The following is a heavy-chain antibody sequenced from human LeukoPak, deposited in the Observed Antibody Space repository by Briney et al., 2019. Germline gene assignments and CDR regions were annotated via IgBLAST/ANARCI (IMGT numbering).Heavy chain of an antibody. CDR2: ISSSSSYI. J-gene: IGHJ3*02. V-gene: IGHV3-21*01. CDR1: GFTFSSYS. Sequence: GGSLRLSCAASGFTFSSYSMNWVRQAPGKGLEWVSSISSSSSYIYYADSVKGRFTISRDNAKNSLYLQMNSLRAEDTAVYYCARDRVRPYHGGDFDIWGQGTMVTVSS. CDR3: ARDRVRPYHGGDFDI. D-gene: IGHD3-10*01.